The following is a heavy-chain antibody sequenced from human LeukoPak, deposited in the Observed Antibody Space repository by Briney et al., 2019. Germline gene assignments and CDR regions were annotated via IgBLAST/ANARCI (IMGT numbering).Heavy chain of an antibody. V-gene: IGHV4-39*07. CDR3: ARVNSRWGSYHYYYYGMDV. CDR2: IYYSGST. CDR1: GGSISSSSYY. D-gene: IGHD3-16*01. Sequence: PSETLSLTCTVSGGSISSSSYYWGWIRQPPGKGLEWIGSIYYSGSTYYNPSLKSRVTISVDTSKNQFSLKLSSVTAADTAVYYCARVNSRWGSYHYYYYGMDVWGQGTTVTVSS. J-gene: IGHJ6*02.